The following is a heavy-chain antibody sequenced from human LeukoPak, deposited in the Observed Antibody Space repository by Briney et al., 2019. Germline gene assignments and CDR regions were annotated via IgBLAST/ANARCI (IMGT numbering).Heavy chain of an antibody. CDR2: IYYSENT. Sequence: SETLSLTCTVSGGSISSSSYYWGWIRQPPGKGLEWIGYIYYSENTNHNPSLKSRVTISVDTSKNQFSLNLRSVTAADTAVYYCARAGSGWSFDYWGQGTLVTVSS. V-gene: IGHV4-61*05. CDR1: GGSISSSSYY. CDR3: ARAGSGWSFDY. J-gene: IGHJ4*02. D-gene: IGHD6-19*01.